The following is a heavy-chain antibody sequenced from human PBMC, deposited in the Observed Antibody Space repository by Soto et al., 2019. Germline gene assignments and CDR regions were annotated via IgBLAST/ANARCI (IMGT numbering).Heavy chain of an antibody. Sequence: SETLSLTCTVSGGSISSGDYYWSWIRQPPGKGLEWIGYIHYSESTYYNPSLKSRVTISVDTSKNQFSLKLSSVTAADTAVYYCARHQSHSSSYVDPWGQGTLVTVSS. D-gene: IGHD6-13*01. V-gene: IGHV4-30-4*01. CDR1: GGSISSGDYY. CDR2: IHYSEST. CDR3: ARHQSHSSSYVDP. J-gene: IGHJ5*02.